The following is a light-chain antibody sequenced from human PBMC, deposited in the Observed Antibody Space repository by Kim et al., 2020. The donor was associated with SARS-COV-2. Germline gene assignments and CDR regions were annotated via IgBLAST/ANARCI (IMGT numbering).Light chain of an antibody. V-gene: IGLV2-8*01. Sequence: GQSVTISCTRTSSDIGSYNYVSWYQQHPGKVPKLLIYEASKRPSGVPDRFSGSQSGNPASLTVSGLQAEDEADYYCSSYVGSDNWVFGGGTQLTVL. CDR2: EAS. CDR3: SSYVGSDNWV. CDR1: SSDIGSYNY. J-gene: IGLJ2*01.